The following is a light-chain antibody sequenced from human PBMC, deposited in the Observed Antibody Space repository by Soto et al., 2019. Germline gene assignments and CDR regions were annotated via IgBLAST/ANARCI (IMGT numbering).Light chain of an antibody. CDR3: SSYSRSTAYV. V-gene: IGLV2-14*01. CDR1: SSDVGGYKY. J-gene: IGLJ1*01. Sequence: QSALTQPASGSGSPGQPITISCTGTSSDVGGYKYVSWHQLHPGKAPKLIIYEVSNRPSGVSNRFSGSKSGNTASLTISGLQAEDEADYYCSSYSRSTAYVFGTGTKLTVL. CDR2: EVS.